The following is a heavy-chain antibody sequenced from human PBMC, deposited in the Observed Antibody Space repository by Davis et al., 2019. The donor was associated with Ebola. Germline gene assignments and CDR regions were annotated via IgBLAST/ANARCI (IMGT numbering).Heavy chain of an antibody. CDR3: TQRHDHGDFDDH. Sequence: SGPTLVKPTQTLTLTCTFSGFSLSTSGVGVGWVRQPPGKALEWLVIIYWDDDTRYNPSLKTRLTITKDTSKNQVVPTMTNMDPVDTATYFCTQRHDHGDFDDHWGQGTLVTVSS. J-gene: IGHJ4*02. CDR2: IYWDDDT. D-gene: IGHD4-17*01. CDR1: GFSLSTSGVG. V-gene: IGHV2-5*02.